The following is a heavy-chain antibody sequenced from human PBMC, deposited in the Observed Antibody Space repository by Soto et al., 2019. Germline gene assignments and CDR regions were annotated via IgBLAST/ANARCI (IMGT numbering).Heavy chain of an antibody. CDR2: IYYSGST. J-gene: IGHJ4*02. V-gene: IGHV4-59*01. CDR1: GGSISSYY. D-gene: IGHD6-19*01. Sequence: SETLSLTCTVSGGSISSYYWSWIRQPPGKGLEWTGYIYYSGSTNYNPSLKSRVTISVDTSKNQFSLKLSSVTAADTAVYYCARVWGWYFDYWGQGTLVTVSS. CDR3: ARVWGWYFDY.